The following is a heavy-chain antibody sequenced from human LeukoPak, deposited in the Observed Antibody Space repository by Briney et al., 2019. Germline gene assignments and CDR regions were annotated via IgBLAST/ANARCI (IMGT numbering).Heavy chain of an antibody. CDR2: ISGSGGST. V-gene: IGHV3-23*01. J-gene: IGHJ4*02. CDR1: GFTFSSYA. D-gene: IGHD3-3*01. Sequence: GGSLRLSCAASGFTFSSYAMSWVRQAPGKGLEWVSAISGSGGSTYYADSVKGRFTISRDNSKNTLYLQMNSLRAEDTAVYYCAKGQRRDFWSGYYNYWGQGTLVTVSS. CDR3: AKGQRRDFWSGYYNY.